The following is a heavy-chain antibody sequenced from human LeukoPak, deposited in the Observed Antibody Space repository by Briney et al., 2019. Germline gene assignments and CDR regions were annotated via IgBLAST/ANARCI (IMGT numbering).Heavy chain of an antibody. J-gene: IGHJ4*02. CDR1: GFTFSSYA. V-gene: IGHV3-30-3*01. CDR2: ISYDGSNK. Sequence: GGSLRLSCAASGFTFSSYAMHWVRQAPGKGLEWVAVISYDGSNKYYADSVKGRFTISRDNSKNTLYLQMNSLRAEDTAVYYCAVSGWSLGYCSSTSCYLDYWGQGTLVTVSS. CDR3: AVSGWSLGYCSSTSCYLDY. D-gene: IGHD2-2*03.